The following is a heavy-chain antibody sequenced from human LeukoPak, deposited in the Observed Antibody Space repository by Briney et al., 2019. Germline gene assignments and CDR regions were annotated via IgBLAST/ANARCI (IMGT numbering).Heavy chain of an antibody. D-gene: IGHD4-23*01. V-gene: IGHV1-18*04. CDR3: ARANYGGNGAYYYYGMDV. J-gene: IGHJ6*02. CDR2: ISAYNGDT. Sequence: GASVKVSCKASGYTFTSYYMHWVRQAPGQGPEWMGWISAYNGDTNYAQNFQGRVTMTRDTSTSTVYMELRSLRSDDTAVYYCARANYGGNGAYYYYGMDVWGQGTTVTVSS. CDR1: GYTFTSYY.